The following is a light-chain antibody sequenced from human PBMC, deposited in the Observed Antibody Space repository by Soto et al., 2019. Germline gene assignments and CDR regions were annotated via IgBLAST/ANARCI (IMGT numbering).Light chain of an antibody. CDR2: LDT. V-gene: IGLV3-1*01. CDR3: QAWDDTTGVV. J-gene: IGLJ2*01. Sequence: SYELTQPPSVSVSPGQTVSIPCSGDQLGDRYACWYQQKPGQSPVLVIYLDTKRPSGIPERFSGSNSGNTATLTISGTQAMDEADYYCQAWDDTTGVVFGGGTKLTV. CDR1: QLGDRY.